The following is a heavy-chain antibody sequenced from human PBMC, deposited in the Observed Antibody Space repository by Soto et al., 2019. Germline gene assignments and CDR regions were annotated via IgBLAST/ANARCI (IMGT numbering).Heavy chain of an antibody. D-gene: IGHD3-3*01. V-gene: IGHV2-5*02. J-gene: IGHJ4*02. Sequence: QITLKESGPTVVKPTETLTLTCTFSGFSLTTSGVGVGWVRQSSGKAPEWLALIYWDDDKRYSTSLNSRLIITKDTSKIQVVLTMANVDPADTSTSYCAHRVLRTVFGLVTTTAIYFDFWGPGTPVVVSS. CDR1: GFSLTTSGVG. CDR2: IYWDDDK. CDR3: AHRVLRTVFGLVTTTAIYFDF.